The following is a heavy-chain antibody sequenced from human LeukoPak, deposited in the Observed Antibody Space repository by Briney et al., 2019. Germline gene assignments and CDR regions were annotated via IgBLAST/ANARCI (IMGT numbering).Heavy chain of an antibody. Sequence: GSLRISCAAPGFTFCSYALSWGRPAPGEGLGWVSAISGSGGSTYYADSVKGRFTISRDNSKNTLYLQMNSLRAEDTAVYYCAKPSRLYFDYWGQGTLVTVSS. CDR1: GFTFCSYA. V-gene: IGHV3-23*01. J-gene: IGHJ4*02. CDR2: ISGSGGST. CDR3: AKPSRLYFDY.